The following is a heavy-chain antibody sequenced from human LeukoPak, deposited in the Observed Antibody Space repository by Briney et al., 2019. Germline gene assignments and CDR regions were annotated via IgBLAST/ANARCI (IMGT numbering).Heavy chain of an antibody. V-gene: IGHV3-11*01. J-gene: IGHJ6*02. CDR3: AREVQSNVGLRYFDWVPYGMDV. Sequence: GGSLRLSCAAYGFTFSDYYMSWIRQAPGKGLEWISYIRGSGRTIFYADSVKGRFTISRDNARNSLYLEMNSLRAEDTAVYYCAREVQSNVGLRYFDWVPYGMDVWGQGTTVTVSS. CDR1: GFTFSDYY. D-gene: IGHD3-9*01. CDR2: IRGSGRTI.